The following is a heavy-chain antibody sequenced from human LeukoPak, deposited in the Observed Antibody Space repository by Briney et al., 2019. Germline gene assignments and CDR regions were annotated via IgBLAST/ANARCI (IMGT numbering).Heavy chain of an antibody. J-gene: IGHJ4*02. D-gene: IGHD7-27*01. CDR3: AQTGDSDY. Sequence: PGGSLRLSCAASGFTLSSYAMSWARPAPGKGLEWVSAISGSGGSIYYADSVKGRFTISRDNSKNTLYLQMNSLRAEDTAVYYCAQTGDSDYWGQGTLVTVSS. CDR1: GFTLSSYA. V-gene: IGHV3-23*01. CDR2: ISGSGGSI.